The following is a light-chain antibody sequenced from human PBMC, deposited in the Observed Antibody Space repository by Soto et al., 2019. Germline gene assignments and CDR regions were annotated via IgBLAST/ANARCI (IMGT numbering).Light chain of an antibody. CDR2: AAS. J-gene: IGKJ1*01. CDR3: QQYYSYPRT. V-gene: IGKV1-8*01. CDR1: QGISSY. Sequence: QMTQSPSSLSASVGDRVTITCRASQGISSYLAWYQQKPGKAPKLLIYAASTLQSGVPSKFSGSGSGTDFTLTISYLQSEDFATYDCQQYYSYPRTFGQGTKVEIK.